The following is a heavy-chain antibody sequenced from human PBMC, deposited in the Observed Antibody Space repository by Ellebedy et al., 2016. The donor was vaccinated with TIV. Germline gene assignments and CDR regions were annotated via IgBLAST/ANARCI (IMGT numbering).Heavy chain of an antibody. J-gene: IGHJ4*02. Sequence: GESLKISCAASGFTFSSHDMHWVRQPTGKGLEWVSGITSAGDTYYLGSVKGRFIISSDSAKNSLSLQMNSLRAEDTAVYDSARATSGFDYWGQGALATVSS. CDR3: ARATSGFDY. CDR1: GFTFSSHD. CDR2: ITSAGDT. V-gene: IGHV3-13*01. D-gene: IGHD5-24*01.